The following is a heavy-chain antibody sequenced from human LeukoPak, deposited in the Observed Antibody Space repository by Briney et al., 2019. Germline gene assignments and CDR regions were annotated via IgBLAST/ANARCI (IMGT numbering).Heavy chain of an antibody. Sequence: GGSLRLSCAASGFTFSSYAMSWVRQAPGKGLEWVSGISSSGSGGSTYYADSVKGRFTISRDNSKNTLYLQMNSLRAEDTAVYYCARALYYSNYGDYWGQGTLVTVSS. J-gene: IGHJ4*02. CDR2: ISSSGSGGST. CDR1: GFTFSSYA. D-gene: IGHD4-11*01. CDR3: ARALYYSNYGDY. V-gene: IGHV3-23*01.